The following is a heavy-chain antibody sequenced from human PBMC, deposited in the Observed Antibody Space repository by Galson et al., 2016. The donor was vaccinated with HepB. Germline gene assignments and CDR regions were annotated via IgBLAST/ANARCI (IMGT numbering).Heavy chain of an antibody. V-gene: IGHV6-1*03. CDR1: GDSVSSHHAA. CDR2: TYWRSKWYY. J-gene: IGHJ4*02. Sequence: AISGDSVSSHHAAWNWIRQSPSRGLEWLGRTYWRSKWYYNYAVAVESCITINEDTSQNQFSVQLTSVTPEDTALYYCARGLGGILVFDYWGQGTLVTVSS. CDR3: ARGLGGILVFDY. D-gene: IGHD3-10*01.